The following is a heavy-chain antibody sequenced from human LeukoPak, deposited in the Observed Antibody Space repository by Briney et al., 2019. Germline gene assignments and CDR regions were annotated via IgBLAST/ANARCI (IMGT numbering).Heavy chain of an antibody. CDR3: AKDGGYSYGNYYYYYYMDA. Sequence: GGSLRLSCAASGFTFDVYAMHWVRQAPGKGLEWVSLISWDGGSTYYADSVKGRFTISRDNSKNSLYLQMNSLRAEDTALYYCAKDGGYSYGNYYYYYYMDAWGKGTTVTVSS. CDR2: ISWDGGST. V-gene: IGHV3-43D*03. J-gene: IGHJ6*03. D-gene: IGHD5-18*01. CDR1: GFTFDVYA.